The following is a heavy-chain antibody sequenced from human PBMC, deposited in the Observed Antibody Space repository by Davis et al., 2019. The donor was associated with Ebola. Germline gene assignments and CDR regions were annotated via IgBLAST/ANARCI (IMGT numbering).Heavy chain of an antibody. J-gene: IGHJ4*02. CDR3: ARVGGWTLYFDY. V-gene: IGHV3-33*01. CDR1: GFTFSSYG. Sequence: GESLKISCAASGFTFSSYGMHWVRQAPGKGLEWVAVIWYDGSNKYYADSVKGRFTISRDNSKNTLYLQMNSLRAEDTAVYYCARVGGWTLYFDYWGQGTLVTVSS. CDR2: IWYDGSNK. D-gene: IGHD6-19*01.